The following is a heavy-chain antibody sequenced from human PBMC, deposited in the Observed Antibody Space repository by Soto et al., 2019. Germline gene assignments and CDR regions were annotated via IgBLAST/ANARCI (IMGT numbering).Heavy chain of an antibody. CDR1: GGSFSSYY. Sequence: SETLSLTCAVYGGSFSSYYWSWIRQPPGKGLEWIGEINHSGGTSYNPSLKSRVTISVDTSKSQFSLKLTSVTAADRAVYYCARGSVGTVDISGLYEYWGQGTLVTVSS. CDR2: INHSGGT. J-gene: IGHJ4*02. D-gene: IGHD3-22*01. CDR3: ARGSVGTVDISGLYEY. V-gene: IGHV4-34*01.